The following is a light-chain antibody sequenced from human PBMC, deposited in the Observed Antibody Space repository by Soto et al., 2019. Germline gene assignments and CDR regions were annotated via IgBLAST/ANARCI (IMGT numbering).Light chain of an antibody. V-gene: IGLV2-14*01. Sequence: QSVLTQPPSVSGSPGQSITISCTGTSSDVGDYNRVSWYQHHPGKAPKLMIFEVTNRPSGISDRFSGFKSGSTASLTISELQPDDEADYYCSSYTSSSTLVFGGGTKLTVL. CDR2: EVT. J-gene: IGLJ2*01. CDR3: SSYTSSSTLV. CDR1: SSDVGDYNR.